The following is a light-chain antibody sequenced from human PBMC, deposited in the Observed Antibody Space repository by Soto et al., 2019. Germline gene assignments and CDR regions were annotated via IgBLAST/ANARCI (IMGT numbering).Light chain of an antibody. CDR2: DVS. Sequence: QSALTQPASVSGSPGQSITISCTGTSSDVGGYNYVSWYQHHPGKAPKLMIYDVSNRPSGVSNRFSGSKSGNTASLTISGLQGEGEADYYCVSYTSISTHVFGTGTKVTVL. J-gene: IGLJ1*01. CDR3: VSYTSISTHV. CDR1: SSDVGGYNY. V-gene: IGLV2-14*01.